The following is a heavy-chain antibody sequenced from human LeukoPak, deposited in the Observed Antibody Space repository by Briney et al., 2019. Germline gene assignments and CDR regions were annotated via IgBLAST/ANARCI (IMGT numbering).Heavy chain of an antibody. CDR3: ASLREGNYFDY. CDR2: ISSSGSTI. J-gene: IGHJ4*02. Sequence: HPGGSLRLSCAASGFTFSSYEMNWVRQAPGKGLEWVSYISSSGSTIYYADSVKGRFTISRDNAKNSLYLQMNSLRAEDTAVYYCASLREGNYFDYWGQGTLVTVSS. CDR1: GFTFSSYE. V-gene: IGHV3-48*03. D-gene: IGHD5-24*01.